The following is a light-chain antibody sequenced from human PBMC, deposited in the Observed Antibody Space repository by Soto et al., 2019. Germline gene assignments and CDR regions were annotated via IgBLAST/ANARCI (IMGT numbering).Light chain of an antibody. Sequence: QSALTQPPSASGPPGQSVTISCTGTSSDIGAYIYVSLYQQHPGKAPKLMTSEARRRPSGVPERFSGSKSGNTASLTISGLQADDEAHYYCSSYAGSNSFVFGTGTNVTVL. V-gene: IGLV2-8*01. CDR3: SSYAGSNSFV. J-gene: IGLJ1*01. CDR1: SSDIGAYIY. CDR2: EAR.